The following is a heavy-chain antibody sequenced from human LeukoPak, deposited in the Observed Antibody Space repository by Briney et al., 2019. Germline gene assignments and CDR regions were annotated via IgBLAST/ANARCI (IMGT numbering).Heavy chain of an antibody. Sequence: PGGSLRLSCAASGFTFSSYGMHWVRQAPGKGLERVAFIRYDGSNKYYADSVKGRFTISRDNPKNTLYLQMNSLRAEDTAVYYCAKSGSYLLFFDYWGQGTMVTVSS. CDR1: GFTFSSYG. V-gene: IGHV3-30*02. CDR2: IRYDGSNK. CDR3: AKSGSYLLFFDY. D-gene: IGHD1-26*01. J-gene: IGHJ4*02.